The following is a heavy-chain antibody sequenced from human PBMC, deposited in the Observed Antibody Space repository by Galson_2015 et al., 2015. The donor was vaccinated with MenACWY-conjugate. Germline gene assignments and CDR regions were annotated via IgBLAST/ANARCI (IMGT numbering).Heavy chain of an antibody. CDR2: IAHDSSPI. V-gene: IGHV3-48*02. D-gene: IGHD3-10*01. CDR1: GFTFSSYG. Sequence: SLRLSCAASGFTFSSYGMNWVRQAPWKGLEWVSYIAHDSSPIYYAGSVKGRFTITRDNVLNILYLQMSRLRDEDTAVYFCARDWFGESFPYWGQGILVTASS. J-gene: IGHJ4*02. CDR3: ARDWFGESFPY.